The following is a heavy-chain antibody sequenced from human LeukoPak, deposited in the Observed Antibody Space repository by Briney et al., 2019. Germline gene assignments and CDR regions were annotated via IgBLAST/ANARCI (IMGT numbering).Heavy chain of an antibody. CDR3: ARDTLYSSSGGAGYYYMDV. J-gene: IGHJ6*03. D-gene: IGHD6-13*01. Sequence: GGSLRLSCAASGFTFSSYAMSWVRQAPGKGLEWVSAISGSGGSTYYADSVKGRFTISRDNAKNSLYLQMNSLRSEDTAVYYCARDTLYSSSGGAGYYYMDVWGKGTTVTVSS. CDR1: GFTFSSYA. CDR2: ISGSGGST. V-gene: IGHV3-23*01.